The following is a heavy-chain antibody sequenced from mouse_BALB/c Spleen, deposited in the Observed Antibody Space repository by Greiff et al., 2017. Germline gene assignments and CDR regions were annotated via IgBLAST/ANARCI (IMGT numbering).Heavy chain of an antibody. CDR2: IYPGNSDT. Sequence: EVQLQQSGTVLARPGASVKMSCKASGYTFTSYWMHWVKQRPGQGLEWIGAIYPGNSDTSYNQKFKGKAKLTAVTSTSTAYMELSSLTNEDSAVYYCTRGGFGGGYFDYWGQGTTLTVSS. J-gene: IGHJ2*01. V-gene: IGHV1-5*01. CDR1: GYTFTSYW. CDR3: TRGGFGGGYFDY.